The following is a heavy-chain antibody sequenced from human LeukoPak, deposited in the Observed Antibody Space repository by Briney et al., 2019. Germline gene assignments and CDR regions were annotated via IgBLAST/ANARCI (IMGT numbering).Heavy chain of an antibody. V-gene: IGHV4-59*01. CDR2: IYYSGST. CDR3: ARSVVVDPSMWDY. J-gene: IGHJ4*02. D-gene: IGHD2-21*01. CDR1: GGSISSYY. Sequence: TSETLSLTCTVSGGSISSYYWSWIRQPPGKGLEWIGYIYYSGSTNYNPSLKSRVTISVDTSKNQFSLKLSSVTAADTAVYYCARSVVVDPSMWDYWGQGTLVTVSS.